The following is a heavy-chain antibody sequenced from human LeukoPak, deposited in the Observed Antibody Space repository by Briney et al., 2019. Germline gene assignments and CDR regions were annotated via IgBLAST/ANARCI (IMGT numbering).Heavy chain of an antibody. Sequence: GGSLRLSCAASGFTFSSYAMSWVRQAPGKGLEWVSAISGSGGSTYSADSVKGRFTISRDNSKNTLYLQMNSLRAEDTAVYYCAKDPDGYNYFYYFDYWGQGTLVTVSS. V-gene: IGHV3-23*01. CDR3: AKDPDGYNYFYYFDY. CDR2: ISGSGGST. D-gene: IGHD5-24*01. J-gene: IGHJ4*02. CDR1: GFTFSSYA.